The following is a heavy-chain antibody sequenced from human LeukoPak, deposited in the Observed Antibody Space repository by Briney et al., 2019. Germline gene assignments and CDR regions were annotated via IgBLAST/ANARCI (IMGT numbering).Heavy chain of an antibody. Sequence: ASVKVSCKASGGTFSSYAISWVRQAPGQGLEWMGGIIPIFGTANYAQKFQGRVTITADESTSTAYMELRSLRSDDTAVYYCARGIAVAGRYYYYYYGMDVWGQGTTVTVSS. CDR2: IIPIFGTA. D-gene: IGHD6-19*01. J-gene: IGHJ6*02. CDR3: ARGIAVAGRYYYYYYGMDV. V-gene: IGHV1-69*13. CDR1: GGTFSSYA.